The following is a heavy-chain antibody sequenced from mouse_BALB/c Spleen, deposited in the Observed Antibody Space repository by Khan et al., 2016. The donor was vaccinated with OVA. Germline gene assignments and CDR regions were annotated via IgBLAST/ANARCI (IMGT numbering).Heavy chain of an antibody. Sequence: VQLKESGPGLVLPSQSLSITCTVSGFSLTTYGIHWVRQSPGKGLEWLGVIWSDGTTDFNAAFISRMSLSKDNSKSQVFFKVNSLQPDDTAMYYCTRNSYMYDFTYWGQGTLVTVSA. J-gene: IGHJ3*01. V-gene: IGHV2-2*01. CDR1: GFSLTTYG. CDR3: TRNSYMYDFTY. D-gene: IGHD2-14*01. CDR2: IWSDGTT.